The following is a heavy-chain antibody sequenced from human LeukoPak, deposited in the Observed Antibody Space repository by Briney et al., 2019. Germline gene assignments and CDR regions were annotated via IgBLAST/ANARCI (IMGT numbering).Heavy chain of an antibody. D-gene: IGHD3-10*01. CDR3: ARSPYGSGSYSFPRMADY. J-gene: IGHJ4*02. CDR2: ISAYNGNT. Sequence: ASVTVSCKASGYTFTIYGISWVRQAPGQGLEWMGWISAYNGNTNYAQKLQGRVTMTTDTSTSTAYMELRSLRSDDTAVYYCARSPYGSGSYSFPRMADYWGQGTLVTVSS. CDR1: GYTFTIYG. V-gene: IGHV1-18*04.